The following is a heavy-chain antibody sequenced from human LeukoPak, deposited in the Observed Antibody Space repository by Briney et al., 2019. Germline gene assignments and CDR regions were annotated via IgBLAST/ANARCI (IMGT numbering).Heavy chain of an antibody. J-gene: IGHJ5*02. CDR1: GFTLSSYA. CDR2: ISDTGNT. D-gene: IGHD3-9*01. CDR3: ARDSLDDILTGYSYNWFDP. V-gene: IGHV3-23*01. Sequence: GGSLRLSCAASGFTLSSYAMSWVRQAPGKGLEWVSAISDTGNTYHADSVKGRFTISRDNAKNSLYLQMNSLRAEDTAVYYCARDSLDDILTGYSYNWFDPWGQGTLVTVSS.